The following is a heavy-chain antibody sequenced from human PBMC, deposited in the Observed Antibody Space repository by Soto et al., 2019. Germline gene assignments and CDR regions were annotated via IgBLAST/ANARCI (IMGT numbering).Heavy chain of an antibody. CDR3: ARGVRTGFYGMDV. CDR1: GGTLSNYA. D-gene: IGHD3-10*01. CDR2: IIPIFGTS. Sequence: QVQLVQSGAEVKKPGSSVKVSCKASGGTLSNYALSWVRQAPGQGREWVGGIIPIFGTSNYAQNFQGRVTITADESTSTAYMELSSLRSEDTAVYYCARGVRTGFYGMDVWGQGTTVTVSS. V-gene: IGHV1-69*01. J-gene: IGHJ6*02.